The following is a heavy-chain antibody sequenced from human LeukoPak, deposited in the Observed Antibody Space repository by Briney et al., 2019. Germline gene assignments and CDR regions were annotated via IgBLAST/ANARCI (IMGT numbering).Heavy chain of an antibody. D-gene: IGHD3-22*01. CDR1: GFTFSTYS. V-gene: IGHV3-21*01. J-gene: IGHJ4*02. CDR3: VGNYYDSSGLDY. Sequence: KPGGSQRLSCAASGFTFSTYSMNWVRQAPGKGLECVSSISSSGAYIYYADSVKGRFTISRDNAKKSLYLQMNSLRAEDTAIYYCVGNYYDSSGLDYWGQGTLVTVSS. CDR2: ISSSGAYI.